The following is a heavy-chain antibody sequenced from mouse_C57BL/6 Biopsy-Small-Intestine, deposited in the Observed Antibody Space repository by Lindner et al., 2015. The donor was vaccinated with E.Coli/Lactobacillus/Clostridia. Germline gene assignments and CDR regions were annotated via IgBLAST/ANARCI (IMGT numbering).Heavy chain of an antibody. CDR3: ARDGYYRFFAY. J-gene: IGHJ3*01. CDR2: INPNNGGT. CDR1: GYTFTDYN. V-gene: IGHV1-22*01. Sequence: VQLQESGPELVKPGASVKMSCKASGYTFTDYNMHWVKQSHGKSLEWIGYINPNNGGTSYNQKFKGKATLTVNKSSSTAYMELRSLTSEDSAVYYCARDGYYRFFAYWGQGTLVTVSA. D-gene: IGHD2-3*01.